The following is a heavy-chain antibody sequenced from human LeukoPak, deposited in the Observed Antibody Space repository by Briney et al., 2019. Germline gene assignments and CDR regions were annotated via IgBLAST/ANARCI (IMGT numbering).Heavy chain of an antibody. D-gene: IGHD6-19*01. Sequence: GGSLRLSCAASGFTFSSYAMSWVRQAPGKGLEWVGRIKSKTDGGTTDYAAPVKGRFTISRDDSKNTLYLQMNSLKTEDTAVYYCGRQWLWRGERYFDYWGQGTLVTVSS. J-gene: IGHJ4*02. CDR3: GRQWLWRGERYFDY. CDR1: GFTFSSYA. CDR2: IKSKTDGGTT. V-gene: IGHV3-15*01.